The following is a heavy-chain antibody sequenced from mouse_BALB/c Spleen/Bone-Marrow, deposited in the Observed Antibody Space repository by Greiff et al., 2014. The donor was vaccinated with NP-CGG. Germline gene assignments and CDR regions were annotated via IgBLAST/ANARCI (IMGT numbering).Heavy chain of an antibody. CDR1: GYSFTSYT. CDR3: ARGWDYEGYFDY. V-gene: IGHV1-4*01. D-gene: IGHD2-4*01. CDR2: INPSSGYT. J-gene: IGHJ2*01. Sequence: QVQLQQSGAELARPGASVKMSCKASGYSFTSYTMHWVKQRPGQGLEWIGYINPSSGYTNYNQKFKDKATLTADKSSSTAYMQLSGLTSEDSAVYYCARGWDYEGYFDYWGQGTTLTVSS.